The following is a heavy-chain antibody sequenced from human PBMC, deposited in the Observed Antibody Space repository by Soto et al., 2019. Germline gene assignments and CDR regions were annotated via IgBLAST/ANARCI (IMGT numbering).Heavy chain of an antibody. V-gene: IGHV1-18*01. CDR2: ISDHNGDT. J-gene: IGHJ4*02. D-gene: IGHD3-22*01. CDR1: GYTFSTSG. Sequence: GASVKVSCKASGYTFSTSGITWVRQAPGQGLEWMGWISDHNGDTKYAQKFQGSVTMTTDTSTSTAYMELRSLTSDDTAIYYCARDTYDTTGYPLDYWGQGTLVTVSS. CDR3: ARDTYDTTGYPLDY.